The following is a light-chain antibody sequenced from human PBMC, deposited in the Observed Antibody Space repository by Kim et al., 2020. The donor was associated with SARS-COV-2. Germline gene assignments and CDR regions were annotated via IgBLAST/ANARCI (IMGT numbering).Light chain of an antibody. V-gene: IGLV1-40*01. CDR2: GGS. CDR1: SSNIGAGYD. Sequence: QSVLTQPPSVSAAPGQRVTISCTGSSSNIGAGYDVHWYQQLPGTAPKLLIFGGSNRPSGVPDRFSGSKSGNTASLTISGLQAEDEADYYCRSYTSSSSWVFGGGTQLTVL. J-gene: IGLJ3*02. CDR3: RSYTSSSSWV.